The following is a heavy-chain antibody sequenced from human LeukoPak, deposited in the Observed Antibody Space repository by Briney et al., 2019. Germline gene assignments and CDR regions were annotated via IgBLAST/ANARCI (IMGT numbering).Heavy chain of an antibody. CDR3: TRKVVVAATLSAPFDY. J-gene: IGHJ4*02. Sequence: GRSLRLSCTASGFTFGDYAMSWFRQAPGKGLEWVGFIRSKAYGGTTEYAASVKGGFTISRDDSKSIAYLQMNSLKTEDTAVYYCTRKVVVAATLSAPFDYWGQGTLVTVSS. V-gene: IGHV3-49*03. D-gene: IGHD2-15*01. CDR1: GFTFGDYA. CDR2: IRSKAYGGTT.